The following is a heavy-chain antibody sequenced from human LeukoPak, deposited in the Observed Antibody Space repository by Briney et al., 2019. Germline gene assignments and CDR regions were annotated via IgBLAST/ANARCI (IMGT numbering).Heavy chain of an antibody. V-gene: IGHV5-51*01. CDR1: GYSFTSYW. Sequence: GESLKISCKASGYSFTSYWFGWVRQMPGKGLEWMGIIYPGDSDTRYSPSFQGQVTISADKSISTAYLQWSSLKASDTAMYYRARQGDSITLDYWGQGALVTVSS. D-gene: IGHD3-16*01. CDR2: IYPGDSDT. J-gene: IGHJ4*02. CDR3: ARQGDSITLDY.